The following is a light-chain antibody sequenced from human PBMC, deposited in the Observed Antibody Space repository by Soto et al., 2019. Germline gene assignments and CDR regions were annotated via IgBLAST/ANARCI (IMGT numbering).Light chain of an antibody. Sequence: EIVMTQSPATLSVSPVERATLSCRASQSLNSNLAWYQQKPGQAPRLLIYGASTRATDIPARFSGSGSGTEFTLTISSLQSEDSAVYHCQQYNIWPRGTFGQGTKLEIK. CDR2: GAS. CDR1: QSLNSN. V-gene: IGKV3-15*01. CDR3: QQYNIWPRGT. J-gene: IGKJ2*02.